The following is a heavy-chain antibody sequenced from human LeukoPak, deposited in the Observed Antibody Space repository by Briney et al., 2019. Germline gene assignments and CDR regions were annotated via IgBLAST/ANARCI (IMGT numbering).Heavy chain of an antibody. Sequence: ASVKVSCKASGYTFTSYGISWGRQAPGQGLEWMGWISAYNGNTNYAQKLQGRVTMTTDTSTSTAYMELRSLRSDDTAVYYCARAVDTAMTRHYYYYMDVWGKGTTVTISS. CDR3: ARAVDTAMTRHYYYYMDV. V-gene: IGHV1-18*01. CDR2: ISAYNGNT. CDR1: GYTFTSYG. D-gene: IGHD5-18*01. J-gene: IGHJ6*03.